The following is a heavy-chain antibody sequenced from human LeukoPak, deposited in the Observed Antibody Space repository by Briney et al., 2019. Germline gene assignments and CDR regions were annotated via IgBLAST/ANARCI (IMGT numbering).Heavy chain of an antibody. J-gene: IGHJ4*02. CDR1: GFTVSSNY. D-gene: IGHD3-10*01. V-gene: IGHV3-53*01. Sequence: GGSLRLSCAASGFTVSSNYMSWVRQAPGKGLEWVSVIYSGGSTYYADSVKGRSTISRDNSKNTLYLQMSSLKAEDTAVYYCASSPTMVRGVMVYWGQGTLVTVSS. CDR2: IYSGGST. CDR3: ASSPTMVRGVMVY.